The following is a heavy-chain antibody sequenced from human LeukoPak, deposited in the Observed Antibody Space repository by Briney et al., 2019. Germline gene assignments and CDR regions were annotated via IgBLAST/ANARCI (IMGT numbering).Heavy chain of an antibody. Sequence: SETLSLTCTVSGGSISSYYWSWIRQPPGKGLEWIGEIYHSGSTNYNPSLKSRVTISVDKSKNQFSLKLSSVTAADTAVYYCARHFISVAGTTIAARHASYWGQGTLVTVSS. CDR2: IYHSGST. V-gene: IGHV4-59*08. J-gene: IGHJ4*02. CDR3: ARHFISVAGTTIAARHASY. CDR1: GGSISSYY. D-gene: IGHD6-6*01.